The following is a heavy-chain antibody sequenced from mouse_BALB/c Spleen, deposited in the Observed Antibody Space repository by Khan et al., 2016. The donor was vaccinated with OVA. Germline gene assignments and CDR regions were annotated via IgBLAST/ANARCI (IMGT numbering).Heavy chain of an antibody. CDR3: ARQPYYHYYLMDY. V-gene: IGHV2-6-1*01. J-gene: IGHJ4*01. CDR1: GFSLTNYG. Sequence: QVHLQQSGPGLVAPSQSLSITCTISGFSLTNYGVHWVRQPPGTGLEWLVVIWSDGSTTYNSALKSRLSISKDNSKSQVFLKMSSLQTDDTAMYYCARQPYYHYYLMDYWGQGTSVTVSS. D-gene: IGHD2-10*01. CDR2: IWSDGST.